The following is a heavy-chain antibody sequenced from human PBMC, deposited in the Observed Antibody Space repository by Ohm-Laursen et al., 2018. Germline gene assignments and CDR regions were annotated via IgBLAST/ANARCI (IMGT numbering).Heavy chain of an antibody. D-gene: IGHD3-22*01. CDR2: ISGSGGTT. J-gene: IGHJ3*02. V-gene: IGHV3-23*01. Sequence: SLRLSCAASGFTFSSYSMNWVRQAPGKGLEWVSGISGSGGTTYYTDSVKGRFTISRDNSKNTVYLQMSSLRAEDTAVYYCSKPGDSRGSYFDAFDMWGQGTMVTVSS. CDR1: GFTFSSYS. CDR3: SKPGDSRGSYFDAFDM.